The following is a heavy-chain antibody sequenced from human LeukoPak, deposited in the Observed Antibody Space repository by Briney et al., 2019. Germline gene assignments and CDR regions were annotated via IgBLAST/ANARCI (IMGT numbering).Heavy chain of an antibody. J-gene: IGHJ4*02. CDR3: ARAQGSTSRGIDY. Sequence: GGSLRLSCAGSGLTFSNYWMHWVRQAPGKGLVWVSRIYSDGNTTNYADSVKGRFTISRDNAKNTLYLQMNSLRAEDTAVYYCARAQGSTSRGIDYWGQGTLVTVSS. V-gene: IGHV3-74*01. D-gene: IGHD2-2*01. CDR2: IYSDGNTT. CDR1: GLTFSNYW.